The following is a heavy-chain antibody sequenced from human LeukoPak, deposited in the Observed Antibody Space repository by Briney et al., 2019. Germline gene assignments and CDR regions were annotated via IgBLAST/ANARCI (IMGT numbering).Heavy chain of an antibody. D-gene: IGHD3-16*01. CDR2: IYYSGST. CDR3: ARGVFRYGYFDY. Sequence: SETLSLTCTVSGYSISSGFYWGWIRQPPGKGLEWIGSIYYSGSTYYNPSLKSRVTISVDTSKNQFSLKLSSVTAADTAVYYCARGVFRYGYFDYWGQGTLVTVSS. CDR1: GYSISSGFY. J-gene: IGHJ4*02. V-gene: IGHV4-38-2*02.